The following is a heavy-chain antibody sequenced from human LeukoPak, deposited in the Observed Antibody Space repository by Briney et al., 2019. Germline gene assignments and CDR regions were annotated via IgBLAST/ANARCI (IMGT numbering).Heavy chain of an antibody. V-gene: IGHV3-21*01. D-gene: IGHD4-11*01. Sequence: PGGSLRLSCAASGFTFSSYSVNWVRQAPGKGLEWVSSISTTSTYIYYADSVKGRFTISRDNAYSSLYLQMNNLSGDSAHVYDCARDGHSDYDYYAMDVWGQGTTVTVSS. CDR1: GFTFSSYS. CDR2: ISTTSTYI. J-gene: IGHJ6*02. CDR3: ARDGHSDYDYYAMDV.